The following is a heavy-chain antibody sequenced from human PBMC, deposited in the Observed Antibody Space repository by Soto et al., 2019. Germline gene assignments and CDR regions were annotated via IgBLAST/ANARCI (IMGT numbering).Heavy chain of an antibody. Sequence: ASVKVSCKASGYTFTGHYIHWVRQAPEQGPEWMGEIGPESGATRYAQKFQGGVTLTRDTSIATAYLTLTSLTSDDTALYYCAKDLTRQLAYWLDPWGQGTQVTVSS. CDR1: GYTFTGHY. J-gene: IGHJ5*02. CDR3: AKDLTRQLAYWLDP. V-gene: IGHV1-2*02. CDR2: IGPESGAT. D-gene: IGHD6-6*01.